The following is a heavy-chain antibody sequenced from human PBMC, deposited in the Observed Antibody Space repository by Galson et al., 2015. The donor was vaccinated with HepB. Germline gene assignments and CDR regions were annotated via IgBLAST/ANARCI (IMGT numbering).Heavy chain of an antibody. J-gene: IGHJ4*02. Sequence: SLRLSCAASGFTFSSYGMHWVRQAPGKGLEWVAVISYDGSNKYYADSVKGRFTISRDNSKNTLYLQMNSLRAEDTAVYYCAKDTQYSSSWYTFDYWGQGTLVTVSS. CDR1: GFTFSSYG. V-gene: IGHV3-30*18. CDR2: ISYDGSNK. D-gene: IGHD6-13*01. CDR3: AKDTQYSSSWYTFDY.